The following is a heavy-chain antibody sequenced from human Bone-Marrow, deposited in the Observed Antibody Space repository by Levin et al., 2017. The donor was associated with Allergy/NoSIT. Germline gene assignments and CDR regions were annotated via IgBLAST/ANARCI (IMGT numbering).Heavy chain of an antibody. CDR2: ISGSGSNT. D-gene: IGHD3-22*01. J-gene: IGHJ4*02. CDR3: AGYDTSGYHSPFDY. CDR1: GLIFSNYA. V-gene: IGHV3-23*01. Sequence: LSLTCAASGLIFSNYAMNWVRQAPGKGLEWDSQISGSGSNTHYADSVRGRFTFSRDNSNNTVYLQMNSLRADDSAVYYCAGYDTSGYHSPFDYWGQGTLVTVSS.